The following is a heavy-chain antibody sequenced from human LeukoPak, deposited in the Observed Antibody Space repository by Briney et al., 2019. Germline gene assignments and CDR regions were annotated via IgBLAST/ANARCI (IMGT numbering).Heavy chain of an antibody. CDR1: GFTFSSYS. D-gene: IGHD6-13*01. CDR2: ISSSSSYI. J-gene: IGHJ4*02. CDR3: ARSGSSSWSDFDY. V-gene: IGHV3-21*01. Sequence: GGSLRLSCAASGFTFSSYSMNLLRQAPGKGLEWVSSISSSSSYIYYADSVKGRFTISRDNAKNALYLQMNSLRAEDTAVYYCARSGSSSWSDFDYWGQGTLVTVSS.